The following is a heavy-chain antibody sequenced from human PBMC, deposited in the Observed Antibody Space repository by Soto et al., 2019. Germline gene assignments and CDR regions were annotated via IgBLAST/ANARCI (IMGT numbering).Heavy chain of an antibody. Sequence: SVKVSCKASGGTFSSYAISWVRQAPGQGLEWMGGIIPTFGTANYAQKFQGRVTITADESTSTAYMELSSLRSEDTAVYYCARGLLELRSWFDPWGQGTLVTVSS. CDR2: IIPTFGTA. J-gene: IGHJ5*02. CDR1: GGTFSSYA. V-gene: IGHV1-69*13. D-gene: IGHD1-7*01. CDR3: ARGLLELRSWFDP.